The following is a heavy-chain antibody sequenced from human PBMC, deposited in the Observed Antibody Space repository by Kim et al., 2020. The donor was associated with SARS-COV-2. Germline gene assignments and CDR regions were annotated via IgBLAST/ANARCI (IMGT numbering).Heavy chain of an antibody. J-gene: IGHJ4*02. CDR3: ARERRVRSKLSVDYFDY. Sequence: VKGRFTTSRDNAKNSLFLQMNSLRAEDTAVYYCARERRVRSKLSVDYFDYWGQGAQVTVSS. V-gene: IGHV3-11*06.